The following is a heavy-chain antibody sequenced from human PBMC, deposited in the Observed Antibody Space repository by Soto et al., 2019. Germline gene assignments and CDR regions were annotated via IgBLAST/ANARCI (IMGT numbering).Heavy chain of an antibody. J-gene: IGHJ3*02. D-gene: IGHD2-2*03. CDR3: ARESWGLGYCSSTSCYDAFDI. Sequence: QVELVESGGGVDQPGRSLRLSCAASGFTFSSYGMHWVRQAPGKGLEWVAVIWYDGSNKYYADSVKGRFTISRDNSKNTLYLQMNSLRAEDTAVYYCARESWGLGYCSSTSCYDAFDIWGQGTMVTVSS. V-gene: IGHV3-33*01. CDR1: GFTFSSYG. CDR2: IWYDGSNK.